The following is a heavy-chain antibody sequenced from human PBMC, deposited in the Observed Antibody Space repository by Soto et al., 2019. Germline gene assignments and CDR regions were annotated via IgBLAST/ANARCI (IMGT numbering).Heavy chain of an antibody. J-gene: IGHJ4*02. D-gene: IGHD1-1*01. V-gene: IGHV1-3*01. Sequence: GASVKVSCKASGYSFTSYAMHWVRQAPGQRLEWMGWINAGNGNTKYSQKLQGRVTITRDTSATTAYMELSSLRSEDTAVYYCARYGGGNDYWGQGTRVTVSS. CDR2: INAGNGNT. CDR3: ARYGGGNDY. CDR1: GYSFTSYA.